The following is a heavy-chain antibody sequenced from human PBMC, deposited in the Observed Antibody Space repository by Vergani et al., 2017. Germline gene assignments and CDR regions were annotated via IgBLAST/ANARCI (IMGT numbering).Heavy chain of an antibody. J-gene: IGHJ4*02. V-gene: IGHV1-18*04. CDR1: GYTFTSYG. D-gene: IGHD3-10*01. CDR3: AREIITADGTHLSYFDY. Sequence: QVQLVQSGAEVKKPGASVKVSCKASGYTFTSYGISWVRQAPGQGLEWMGWISAYNGNTNYAQKLQGRVTITRDTSASTAYMELSSLRSEDTAVFYCAREIITADGTHLSYFDYWGQGTLVTVSS. CDR2: ISAYNGNT.